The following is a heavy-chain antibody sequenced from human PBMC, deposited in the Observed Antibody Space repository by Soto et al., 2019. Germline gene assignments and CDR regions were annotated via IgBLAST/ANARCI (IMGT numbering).Heavy chain of an antibody. CDR2: IYYSGST. V-gene: IGHV4-59*01. CDR3: ARERYYGMDV. Sequence: SETLSLTCTVSGGSISSYYWSWIRQPPGKGLEWIGYIYYSGSTNYNPSLKSRVTISVDTSKNQFSLKPSSVTAADTAVYYCARERYYGMDVWGQGTTVTVSS. J-gene: IGHJ6*02. CDR1: GGSISSYY.